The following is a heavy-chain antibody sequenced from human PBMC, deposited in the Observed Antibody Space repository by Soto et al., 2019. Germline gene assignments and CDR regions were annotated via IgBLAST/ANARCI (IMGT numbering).Heavy chain of an antibody. V-gene: IGHV2-5*02. J-gene: IGHJ4*02. Sequence: QITLKESGPTLVKPTQTLTLTCTFSGLSLSTSGVGVGWIRQPPGKALEWLALIYWDDDKRYSPSLKSRLTITKDTSKNQVVLTMTNMDPVDTATYYCAHSLIVLVPAAERYYFDYWGQGTLVTVSS. CDR2: IYWDDDK. CDR3: AHSLIVLVPAAERYYFDY. CDR1: GLSLSTSGVG. D-gene: IGHD2-2*01.